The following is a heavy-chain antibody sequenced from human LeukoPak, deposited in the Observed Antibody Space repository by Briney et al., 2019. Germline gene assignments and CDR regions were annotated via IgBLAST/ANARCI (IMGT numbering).Heavy chain of an antibody. CDR1: GFTYSSYW. CDR3: ARGPGYCSGGSCIYFDY. D-gene: IGHD2-15*01. V-gene: IGHV3-74*01. Sequence: GGSLRLSCAASGFTYSSYWMHWVRQAPGKGLVWVSRINSDGSSTSYADSVKGRFTISRDNAKNTLYLQMNSLRAEDTAVYYCARGPGYCSGGSCIYFDYWGQGTLVTVSS. CDR2: INSDGSST. J-gene: IGHJ4*02.